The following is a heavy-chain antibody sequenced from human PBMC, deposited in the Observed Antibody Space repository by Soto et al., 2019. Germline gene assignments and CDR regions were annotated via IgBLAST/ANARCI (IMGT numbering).Heavy chain of an antibody. J-gene: IGHJ4*02. V-gene: IGHV3-23*01. CDR1: GFTFSSHA. CDR2: VSDSGISI. D-gene: IGHD6-13*01. CDR3: AKVCSSWYAGCFGL. Sequence: GGSLRLSCTASGFTFSSHAMTWVRQTPGKGLEWVSGVSDSGISIYYADSVKDRLTISRDNSKNTLYLQIHTLRAEDTALYDCAKVCSSWYAGCFGLWGQGTLVTVSS.